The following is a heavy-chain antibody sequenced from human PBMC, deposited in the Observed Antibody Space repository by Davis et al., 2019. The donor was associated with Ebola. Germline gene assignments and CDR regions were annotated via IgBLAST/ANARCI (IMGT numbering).Heavy chain of an antibody. D-gene: IGHD5-24*01. CDR2: IYYSGST. J-gene: IGHJ6*04. V-gene: IGHV4-59*08. CDR3: ARHPGNLGGWLQPSYGMDV. CDR1: GGSISTSY. Sequence: SETLSLTCTVSGGSISTSYWSWIRQSPGKGLEWIAYIYYSGSTSYNPSLKSRVTISVDTSKNQFSLKLSSVTAADTAVYYCARHPGNLGGWLQPSYGMDVWGKGTTVTVSS.